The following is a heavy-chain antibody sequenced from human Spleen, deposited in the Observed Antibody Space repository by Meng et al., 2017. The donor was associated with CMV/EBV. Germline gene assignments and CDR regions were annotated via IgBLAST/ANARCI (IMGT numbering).Heavy chain of an antibody. CDR1: RGSISSSTYY. CDR2: IHSGGSA. Sequence: SETLSLTCTVSRGSISSSTYYWGWIRQPPGKGLEWIGSIHSGGSAYYNPSLRSRVAISGDTSKNQFSLKLTSVTAADTAVYYCARGYYGSGGHWGQGTLVTVSS. D-gene: IGHD3-10*01. CDR3: ARGYYGSGGH. J-gene: IGHJ4*02. V-gene: IGHV4-39*01.